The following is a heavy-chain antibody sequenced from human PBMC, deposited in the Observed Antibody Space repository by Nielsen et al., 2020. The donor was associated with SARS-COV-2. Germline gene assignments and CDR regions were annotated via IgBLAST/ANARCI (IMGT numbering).Heavy chain of an antibody. V-gene: IGHV3-30*03. CDR1: GFTFSAYG. CDR2: ISYDAVNV. CDR3: ARAQGMATIRPYGMDV. Sequence: GGSLRLSCAASGFTFSAYGMHWVRQTPANGLEWVAVISYDAVNVDYADSVKGRFTISRDNSKNTLYLQMNSLRAEDTAVYYCARAQGMATIRPYGMDVWGQGTTVTVSS. D-gene: IGHD5-24*01. J-gene: IGHJ6*02.